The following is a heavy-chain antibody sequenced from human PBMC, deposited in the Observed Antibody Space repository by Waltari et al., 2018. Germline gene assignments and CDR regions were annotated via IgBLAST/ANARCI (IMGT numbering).Heavy chain of an antibody. CDR3: ARGEGRYDKLLES. CDR2: IKSDETAT. Sequence: EVQLVESGGALVQPGGSLSLHCVASGFVFSNHWMHWVRQLPGKGPVWVSSIKSDETATLYADSVKGRFTISRDNARNTLYLQVNNLRVEDTAVYYCARGEGRYDKLLESWGQGTLVTVSP. D-gene: IGHD3-10*01. V-gene: IGHV3-74*01. CDR1: GFVFSNHW. J-gene: IGHJ5*01.